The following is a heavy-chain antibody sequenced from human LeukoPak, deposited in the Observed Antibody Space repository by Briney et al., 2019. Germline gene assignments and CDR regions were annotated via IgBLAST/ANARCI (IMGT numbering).Heavy chain of an antibody. J-gene: IGHJ5*02. CDR1: GFTFSSYG. CDR2: IWYDGSNK. Sequence: GGSLRLSCAASGFTFSSYGMHWVRQAPGKGLEWVAVIWYDGSNKYYADSVKGRFTISRDNSKNTLYLRMNSLRAGDTAVYYCANPHYYDSSGYSNWFDPWGQGTLVTVSS. V-gene: IGHV3-33*06. D-gene: IGHD3-22*01. CDR3: ANPHYYDSSGYSNWFDP.